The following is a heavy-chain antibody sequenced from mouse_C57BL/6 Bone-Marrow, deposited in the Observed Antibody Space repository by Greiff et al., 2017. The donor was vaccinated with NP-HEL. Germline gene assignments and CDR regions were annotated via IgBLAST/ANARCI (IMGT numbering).Heavy chain of an antibody. V-gene: IGHV5-6*01. CDR2: ISSGGSYT. J-gene: IGHJ4*01. Sequence: EVQVVESGGDLVKPGGSLKLSCAASGFTFSSYGMSWVRQTPDKRLEWVATISSGGSYTYYPDSVKGRFTISRDNAKNTLYLQMSSLKSEDRAMYYYARQLRAMDYWGQGTSVTVSS. D-gene: IGHD3-2*02. CDR1: GFTFSSYG. CDR3: ARQLRAMDY.